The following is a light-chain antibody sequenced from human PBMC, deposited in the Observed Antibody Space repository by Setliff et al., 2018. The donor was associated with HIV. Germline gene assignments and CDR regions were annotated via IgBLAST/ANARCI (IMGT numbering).Light chain of an antibody. V-gene: IGLV2-23*02. CDR2: GVS. J-gene: IGLJ1*01. CDR1: SSDVGGYNY. Sequence: QSVLTQPASVSGSPGQSITISCTGTSSDVGGYNYVSWYQQYPGKAPKLLIYGVSNRPSGISNRFSGSKSGNTASLTISGLQAEDETDYYCCSYAGSKTFVFGTGTKVTVL. CDR3: CSYAGSKTFV.